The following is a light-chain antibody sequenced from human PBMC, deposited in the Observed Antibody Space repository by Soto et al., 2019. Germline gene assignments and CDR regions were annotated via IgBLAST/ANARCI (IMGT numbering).Light chain of an antibody. Sequence: QAVLTQPPSASGTPGQRVTFSCSGSISNIGDNEVFWYQQHPGTAPQLLIYRNYERPSGVPDRFSGSKSGTSASVAISGLRSEDEADYYCAVWDDSLSGVVFGGGTKLTVL. CDR1: ISNIGDNE. V-gene: IGLV1-47*01. CDR2: RNY. CDR3: AVWDDSLSGVV. J-gene: IGLJ2*01.